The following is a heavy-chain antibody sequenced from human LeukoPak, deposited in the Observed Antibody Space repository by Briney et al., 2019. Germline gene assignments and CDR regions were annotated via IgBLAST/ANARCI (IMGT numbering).Heavy chain of an antibody. CDR1: GYTFTSYD. J-gene: IGHJ4*02. D-gene: IGHD6-13*01. CDR2: MNPNSGNT. V-gene: IGHV1-8*03. Sequence: ASVKVSCKASGYTFTSYDINWVRQATGQGLEWMGWMNPNSGNTGYAQKFQGRVTITRSTSISTAYMELSSLRSEDTAVYYCARVFQKQLSDYWGQGSLVTVSS. CDR3: ARVFQKQLSDY.